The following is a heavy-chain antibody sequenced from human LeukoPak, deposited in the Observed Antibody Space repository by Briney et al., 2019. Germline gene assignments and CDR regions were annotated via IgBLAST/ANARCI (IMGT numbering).Heavy chain of an antibody. CDR2: ISAYNGNT. V-gene: IGHV1-18*01. CDR1: GYTFTSYG. J-gene: IGHJ4*02. CDR3: ARSYSSSPRTRGDY. D-gene: IGHD6-6*01. Sequence: ASVKVSCRASGYTFTSYGISWVRQAPGQGLEWMGWISAYNGNTNYAQKLQGRVTMTTDTSTSTAYMELRSLRSDDTAVYYCARSYSSSPRTRGDYWGQGTLVTVSS.